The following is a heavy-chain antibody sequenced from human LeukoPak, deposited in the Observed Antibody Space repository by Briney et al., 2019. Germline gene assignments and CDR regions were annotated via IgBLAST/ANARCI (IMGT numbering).Heavy chain of an antibody. D-gene: IGHD3-3*01. Sequence: GGSLRLSCAASGFTFSSYEMNWVRQAPGKGLEWVSYISSSGSTIYYADSVKGRFTISRDNAKNSLYLQMNSLRAEDTAVYYCARDLKYYDLWSGYSNWFDPWGQGTLVTVSS. CDR3: ARDLKYYDLWSGYSNWFDP. CDR2: ISSSGSTI. V-gene: IGHV3-48*03. J-gene: IGHJ5*02. CDR1: GFTFSSYE.